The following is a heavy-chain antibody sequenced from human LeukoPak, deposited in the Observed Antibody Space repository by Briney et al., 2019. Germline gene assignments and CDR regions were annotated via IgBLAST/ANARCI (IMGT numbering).Heavy chain of an antibody. V-gene: IGHV1-18*03. CDR1: GHTFTNYG. CDR3: ARGGMSTVVDY. CDR2: ISAYNGNT. Sequence: ASVKVSCKPSGHTFTNYGFTWVRRAPGQGLEWMGWISAYNGNTNYARKLQGRVTMTTETSTNTVYMELRSLRSDDMGVYYCARGGMSTVVDYWGQGTLVTVSP. J-gene: IGHJ4*02. D-gene: IGHD4-11*01.